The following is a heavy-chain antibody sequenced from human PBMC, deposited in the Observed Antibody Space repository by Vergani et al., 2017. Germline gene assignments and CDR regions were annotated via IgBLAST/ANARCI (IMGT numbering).Heavy chain of an antibody. Sequence: QVQLVQSGAEVKKPGSSVKVSCKASGGTFSSYAISWVRQAPGQGLEWMGGIIPIFGTANYAQKLQGRVTMTTDTSTSTAYMELRSLRSDDTAVYYCARVGDHTDNWFDTWGQGTLVTVSS. CDR2: IIPIFGTA. V-gene: IGHV1-69*06. D-gene: IGHD3-16*01. J-gene: IGHJ5*02. CDR3: ARVGDHTDNWFDT. CDR1: GGTFSSYA.